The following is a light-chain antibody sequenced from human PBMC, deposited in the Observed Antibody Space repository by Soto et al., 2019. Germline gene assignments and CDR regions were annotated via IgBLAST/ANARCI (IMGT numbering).Light chain of an antibody. CDR3: QQYNKWPRT. V-gene: IGKV3-15*01. Sequence: EIVMTQSPATLSVSPGERATLSCRASQSVSSNLAWYQQKPSQAPRPLIYGASTRATGIPARFSGSGSGTEFTLTISSLQSEEFAVYYCQQYNKWPRTFGQGTKVEIK. J-gene: IGKJ1*01. CDR1: QSVSSN. CDR2: GAS.